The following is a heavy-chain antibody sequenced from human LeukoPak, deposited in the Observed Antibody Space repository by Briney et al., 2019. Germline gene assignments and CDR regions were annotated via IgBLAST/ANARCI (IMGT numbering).Heavy chain of an antibody. Sequence: ASVNVSCKASGYTFTSYAMHWVRQAPGQRLEWMGWINAGNGNTKYLQRFQGRVTITMDTSASTAYMELSSLRSEDTAVYYCATPRSSGWYDYWGQGTLVTVSS. CDR1: GYTFTSYA. CDR2: INAGNGNT. D-gene: IGHD6-19*01. CDR3: ATPRSSGWYDY. J-gene: IGHJ4*02. V-gene: IGHV1-3*01.